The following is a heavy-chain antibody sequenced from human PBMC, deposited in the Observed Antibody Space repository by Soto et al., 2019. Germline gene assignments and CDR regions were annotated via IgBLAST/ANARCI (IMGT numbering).Heavy chain of an antibody. CDR1: DYTFTSYG. V-gene: IGHV1-18*01. J-gene: IGHJ4*02. D-gene: IGHD5-12*01. Sequence: ASVKVSCKASDYTFTSYGISWVRQAPGQGLEWMGWISGYNGDTNFEQKLQGRVTMTTDTSTSTAYMELRSLTSDDTAVYYCARDVSKITMTGGPDFWGQGTLVTVSS. CDR2: ISGYNGDT. CDR3: ARDVSKITMTGGPDF.